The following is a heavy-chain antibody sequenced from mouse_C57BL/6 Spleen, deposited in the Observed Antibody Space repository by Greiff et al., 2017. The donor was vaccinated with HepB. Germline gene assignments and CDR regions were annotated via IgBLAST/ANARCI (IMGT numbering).Heavy chain of an antibody. CDR3: ARSPFTTVVGRGAMDY. V-gene: IGHV1-61*01. CDR1: GYTFTSYW. Sequence: QVQLQQPGAELVRPGSSVKLSCKASGYTFTSYWMDWVKQRPGQGLEWIGNIYPSDSETHYNQKFKDKATLTVDKSSSTAYMQLSSLTSEDSAVYYCARSPFTTVVGRGAMDYWGQGTSVTVSS. CDR2: IYPSDSET. D-gene: IGHD1-1*01. J-gene: IGHJ4*01.